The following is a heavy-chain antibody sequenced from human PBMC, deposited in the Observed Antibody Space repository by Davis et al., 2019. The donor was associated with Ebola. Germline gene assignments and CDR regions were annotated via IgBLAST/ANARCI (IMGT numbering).Heavy chain of an antibody. V-gene: IGHV3-20*04. D-gene: IGHD1-1*01. CDR3: ARGQLAFDY. CDR2: SNWNGGTT. Sequence: PGGSLRLSCAASGFSFSSYGMHWVRQAPGKGLEWVSGSNWNGGTTAYGDSVRGRFTISRDNAKNSLFLQMNSLRAEDTAFYYCARGQLAFDYWGQGILVTVSS. J-gene: IGHJ4*02. CDR1: GFSFSSYG.